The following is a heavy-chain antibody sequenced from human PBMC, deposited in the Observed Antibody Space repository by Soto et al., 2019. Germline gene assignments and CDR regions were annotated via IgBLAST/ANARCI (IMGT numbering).Heavy chain of an antibody. J-gene: IGHJ4*02. CDR1: GGSISSGGYS. CDR2: IYHSGST. V-gene: IGHV4-30-2*01. Sequence: TLSLTCAVSGGSISSGGYSWSWIRQPPGKGLEWIGYIYHSGSTYYNPSLKSRVTISVDRSKNQFSLKLTSVTAADTAVYYCARQKVSRFYGEVDFFDYWGLGTLVTVSS. D-gene: IGHD4-17*01. CDR3: ARQKVSRFYGEVDFFDY.